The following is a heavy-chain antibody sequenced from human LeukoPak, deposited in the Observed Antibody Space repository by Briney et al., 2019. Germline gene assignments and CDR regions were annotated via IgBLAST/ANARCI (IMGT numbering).Heavy chain of an antibody. J-gene: IGHJ4*02. CDR1: GFTVSSNY. D-gene: IGHD3-22*01. V-gene: IGHV3-53*01. Sequence: PGGSLRLSCAASGFTVSSNYMSRVRQAPGKGLEWVSVIYSGGSTYYAGSVKGRFTISRDNSKNTLYLQMNSLRAEDTAVYYCARDRGSGYYHPFDYWGQGTLVTVSS. CDR2: IYSGGST. CDR3: ARDRGSGYYHPFDY.